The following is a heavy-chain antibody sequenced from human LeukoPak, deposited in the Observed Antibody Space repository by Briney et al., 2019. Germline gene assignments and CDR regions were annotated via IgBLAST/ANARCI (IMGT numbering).Heavy chain of an antibody. D-gene: IGHD5-18*01. CDR2: IYKSGST. Sequence: AETLSLTCALSGDSINSYYWSWIRHPPGNILQCPGYIYKSGSTNYNPSLKSRITISVDTSKNQFSLKLTSVTAADTAVYYCARGGGETYSYGYYFDYWGQGTLVTVSS. CDR3: ARGGGETYSYGYYFDY. V-gene: IGHV4-59*01. CDR1: GDSINSYY. J-gene: IGHJ4*02.